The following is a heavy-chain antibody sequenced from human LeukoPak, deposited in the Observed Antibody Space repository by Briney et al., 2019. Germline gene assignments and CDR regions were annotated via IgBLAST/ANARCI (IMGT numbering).Heavy chain of an antibody. J-gene: IGHJ6*03. Sequence: PSETLSLTCAVYGGSFSGYYWSWLRQPPGQGREGIGKINHSGSTNYNPSLKSRVTISVDKSQSQFSLKLSSVTAADKAVYYCARGNNIVATFSSYYYTDVWGKGTTVTVSS. CDR2: INHSGST. V-gene: IGHV4-34*01. D-gene: IGHD5-12*01. CDR1: GGSFSGYY. CDR3: ARGNNIVATFSSYYYTDV.